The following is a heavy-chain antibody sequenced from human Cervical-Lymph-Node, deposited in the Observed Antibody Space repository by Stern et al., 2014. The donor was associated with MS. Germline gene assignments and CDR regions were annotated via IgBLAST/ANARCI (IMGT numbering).Heavy chain of an antibody. CDR2: VGTADDT. CDR1: GFTFSAYD. Sequence: EVQLVESGGALVQPGGSLRLSCAASGFTFSAYDMHWVRLLPGNGLEWVAAVGTADDTYYPGSVRGRFTISRDDATNYLYLQLNSLRVGDTAVYYCARAHKGDGMDVWGQGTTVTVSS. CDR3: ARAHKGDGMDV. V-gene: IGHV3-13*01. J-gene: IGHJ6*02.